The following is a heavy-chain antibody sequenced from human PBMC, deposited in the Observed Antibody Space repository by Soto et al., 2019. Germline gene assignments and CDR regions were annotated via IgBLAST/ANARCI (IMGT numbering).Heavy chain of an antibody. CDR2: TSSDGGDK. D-gene: IGHD2-2*01. J-gene: IGHJ3*02. V-gene: IGHV3-30*03. Sequence: QLVESGGDVVQPGRSLRLSCVASGFSFSNYGMHWVRQAPGKGLEWVAVTSSDGGDKYYADSVKGRFTISRDNSKNPLYLQMNSLRPEDTAMFYCAIRGYQYAFDIWGQGTMVTVSS. CDR3: AIRGYQYAFDI. CDR1: GFSFSNYG.